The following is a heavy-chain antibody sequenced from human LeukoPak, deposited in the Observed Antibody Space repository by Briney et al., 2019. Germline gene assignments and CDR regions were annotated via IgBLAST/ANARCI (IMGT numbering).Heavy chain of an antibody. CDR2: INSNSGGT. V-gene: IGHV1-2*06. CDR3: ARSVVVGNAFDI. CDR1: GYTFTGYY. D-gene: IGHD2-21*01. J-gene: IGHJ3*02. Sequence: ASVKVSCKASGYTFTGYYMHWVRQAPGQGLEWMGRINSNSGGTNYAQNFQGRVTMTRDTSISTAYMELSRQRSDDKAVYYCARSVVVGNAFDIWGQGTMVTVSS.